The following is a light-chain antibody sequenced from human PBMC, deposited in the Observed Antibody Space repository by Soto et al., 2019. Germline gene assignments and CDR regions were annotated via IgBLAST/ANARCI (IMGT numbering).Light chain of an antibody. J-gene: IGKJ2*02. CDR3: QQYYSYPCT. Sequence: AIRMTQSPSSLSASTGDRATITCRASQGISSYLASYQQKPEKAPKLLITAASTLQSGVPSRFSGSGSGTYFTLTISCLQSEDFATYYCQQYYSYPCTFGQGTKLEIK. CDR1: QGISSY. CDR2: AAS. V-gene: IGKV1-8*01.